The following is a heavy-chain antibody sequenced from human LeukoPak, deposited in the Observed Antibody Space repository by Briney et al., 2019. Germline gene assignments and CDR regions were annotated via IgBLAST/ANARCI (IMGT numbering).Heavy chain of an antibody. J-gene: IGHJ5*02. CDR2: INPSGGST. CDR1: GYTFIDYY. D-gene: IGHD2-2*01. Sequence: ASVKVSCKASGYTFIDYYIHWVRQAPGQGLEWMGIINPSGGSTSYAQKFQGRVTMTRDTSTSTVYMELSSLRSEDTVVYYCARSAPYTLRYCSSTSCYAPTPSTNWFDPRGQGNLVTVSS. V-gene: IGHV1-46*01. CDR3: ARSAPYTLRYCSSTSCYAPTPSTNWFDP.